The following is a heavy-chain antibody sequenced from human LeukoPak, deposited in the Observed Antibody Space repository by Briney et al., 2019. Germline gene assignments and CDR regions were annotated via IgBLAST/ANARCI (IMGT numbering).Heavy chain of an antibody. CDR2: ISAYNGNT. V-gene: IGHV1-18*01. D-gene: IGHD4-17*01. J-gene: IGHJ4*02. CDR1: GYTFTSYG. Sequence: GASVKVSCKASGYTFTSYGISWVRQALGQGLEWMGWISAYNGNTNYAQKLQGRVTMTTDTSTSTAYMELRSLRSDDTAVYYCARGSGLTTVTTIRYWGQGTLVTVSS. CDR3: ARGSGLTTVTTIRY.